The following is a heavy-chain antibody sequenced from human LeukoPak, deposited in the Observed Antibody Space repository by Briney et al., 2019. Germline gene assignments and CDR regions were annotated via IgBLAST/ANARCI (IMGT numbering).Heavy chain of an antibody. J-gene: IGHJ6*02. D-gene: IGHD2-2*01. CDR3: ARDRDVYCSSTSCHYYYGMDV. Sequence: GGSLRLSCAASGFTFSSYEMNWVRQAPGKGLEWVSYISSSGSTIYYADSAKGRFTISRDNAKNSLYLQMNSLRAEDTAVYYCARDRDVYCSSTSCHYYYGMDVWGQGTTVTVSS. CDR2: ISSSGSTI. CDR1: GFTFSSYE. V-gene: IGHV3-48*03.